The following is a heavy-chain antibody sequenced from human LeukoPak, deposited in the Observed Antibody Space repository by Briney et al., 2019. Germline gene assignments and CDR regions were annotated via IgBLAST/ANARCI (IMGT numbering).Heavy chain of an antibody. V-gene: IGHV4-34*01. Sequence: PSETLSLTCAVYGGSFSGYYWSWIRQPPGKGLEWIGEINHSGSTNYNPSLKGRVTISVDTSKNQFSLKLSSVTAADTAVYYCARGRGYSYGLRVFDYWGQGTLVTVSS. CDR2: INHSGST. D-gene: IGHD5-18*01. CDR1: GGSFSGYY. CDR3: ARGRGYSYGLRVFDY. J-gene: IGHJ4*02.